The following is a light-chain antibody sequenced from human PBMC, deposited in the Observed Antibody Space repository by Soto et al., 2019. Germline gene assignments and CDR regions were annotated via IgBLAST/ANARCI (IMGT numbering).Light chain of an antibody. J-gene: IGKJ5*01. Sequence: EIVLTQSPVTLSLSPGEGATLSCRASQTVSKNYLAWYQQKAGQAPRLVIYAASTRATGIPDRFSGSGSGTDFTLTISRLEPEDFAVFYCQQYAVSPITFGQGTRLGI. CDR1: QTVSKNY. V-gene: IGKV3-20*01. CDR3: QQYAVSPIT. CDR2: AAS.